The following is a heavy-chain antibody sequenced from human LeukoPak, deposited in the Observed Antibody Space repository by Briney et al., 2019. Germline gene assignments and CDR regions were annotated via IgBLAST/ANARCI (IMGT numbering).Heavy chain of an antibody. D-gene: IGHD2-2*02. Sequence: GGSLRLSCAASGFTFSSYGMHWVRQASGKGLEWVAVIWYDGSNNYYANSVRGRFTISRDNSKNTLYLQMNSLRAEDTAVYYCARDPYCSITSCYNGMDVWGQGTTVTVSS. CDR2: IWYDGSNN. CDR3: ARDPYCSITSCYNGMDV. J-gene: IGHJ6*02. V-gene: IGHV3-33*08. CDR1: GFTFSSYG.